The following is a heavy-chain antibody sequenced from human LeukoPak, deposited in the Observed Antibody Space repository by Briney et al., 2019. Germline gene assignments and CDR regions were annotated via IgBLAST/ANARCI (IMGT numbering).Heavy chain of an antibody. CDR3: ASPFDY. Sequence: GGSLRLSCAASGFTFSSYSMNWVRQAPGKGLEWVSYIDSSSSTIYYADSVKGRFTISRDNAKNSLYLQMNSLRAEDTAVYYCASPFDYWGDRTLCTVSP. CDR2: IDSSSSTI. V-gene: IGHV3-48*01. CDR1: GFTFSSYS. J-gene: IGHJ4*01.